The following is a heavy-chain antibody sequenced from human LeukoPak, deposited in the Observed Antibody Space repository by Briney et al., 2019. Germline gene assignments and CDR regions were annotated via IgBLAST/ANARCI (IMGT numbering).Heavy chain of an antibody. V-gene: IGHV1-2*06. D-gene: IGHD3-22*01. Sequence: ASVKVSCKASGYTFTGYYMHWVRQAPGQGLEWMGRINLNSGATNYAQKFQGRVTLTRDTSISTAYMELSGLESDDTAVYYCAADTSGYNLIDYWGQGTLVTVSP. CDR1: GYTFTGYY. CDR2: INLNSGAT. CDR3: AADTSGYNLIDY. J-gene: IGHJ4*02.